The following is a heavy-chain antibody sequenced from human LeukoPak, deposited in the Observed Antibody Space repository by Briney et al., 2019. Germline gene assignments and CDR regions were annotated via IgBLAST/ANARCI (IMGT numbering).Heavy chain of an antibody. CDR3: AKGAAAGGCDY. CDR2: VDPSDSNT. CDR1: GYTFRSYW. D-gene: IGHD6-25*01. V-gene: IGHV5-10-1*01. Sequence: GESLKISCQGSGYTFRSYWISWVRQMPGKGLEWVGRVDPSDSNTNYGPAFQGHVTISADKSKNTVYLQWSSLKASDTAMYFCAKGAAAGGCDYWGRGTLVTVSS. J-gene: IGHJ4*02.